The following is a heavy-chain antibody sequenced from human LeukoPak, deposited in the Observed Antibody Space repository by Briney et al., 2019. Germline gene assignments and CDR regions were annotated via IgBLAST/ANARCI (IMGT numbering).Heavy chain of an antibody. CDR1: GFTFSSYA. Sequence: GGSLRLSCAASGFTFSSYAMHWVRQAPGKGLEWVAVISYDGSNKDYADSVKGRFTISRDNSKNTVYLQMNSLRTEDTAVYYCAKAAVADRYYYYGIDVWAKGPRSPSP. CDR2: ISYDGSNK. J-gene: IGHJ6*02. V-gene: IGHV3-30*04. CDR3: AKAAVADRYYYYGIDV. D-gene: IGHD6-19*01.